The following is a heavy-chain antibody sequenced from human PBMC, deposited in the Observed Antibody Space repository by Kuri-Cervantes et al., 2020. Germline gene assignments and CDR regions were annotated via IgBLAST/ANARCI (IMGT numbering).Heavy chain of an antibody. D-gene: IGHD3-9*01. CDR1: GGSISSYY. Sequence: GSLRLSCTVSGGSISSYYWSWIRQPPGKGLEWIGYIYYSGSTYYNPSLKSRVTISVDTSKNQFSLKLSSVTAADTAVYYCASRSPVLRYFDWSNNWFDPWGQGTLVTVSS. CDR2: IYYSGST. V-gene: IGHV4-59*04. J-gene: IGHJ5*02. CDR3: ASRSPVLRYFDWSNNWFDP.